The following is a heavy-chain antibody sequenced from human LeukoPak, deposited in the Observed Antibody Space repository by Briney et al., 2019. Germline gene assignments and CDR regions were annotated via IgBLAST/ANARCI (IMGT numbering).Heavy chain of an antibody. CDR1: GFTFSSYG. J-gene: IGHJ4*02. CDR2: ISGSGDRT. CDR3: AKVSSGWSLDY. V-gene: IGHV3-23*01. Sequence: GGSLRLSCAASGFTFSSYGMSWVRQAPGKGLVWVSAISGSGDRTYYADSVKGRFTISRDNPKNTLYLQMSSLRGEDTAVYYCAKVSSGWSLDYWGQGTLVTVSS. D-gene: IGHD6-19*01.